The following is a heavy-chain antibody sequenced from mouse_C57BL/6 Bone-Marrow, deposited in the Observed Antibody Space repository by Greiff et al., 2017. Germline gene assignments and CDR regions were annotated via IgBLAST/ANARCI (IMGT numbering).Heavy chain of an antibody. J-gene: IGHJ4*01. D-gene: IGHD1-1*01. V-gene: IGHV1-7*01. CDR3: ATKPPYYYGSSYVDAMDY. CDR1: GYTFTSYW. Sequence: VQLQQSGAELAKPGASVKLSCKASGYTFTSYWMHWVKQRPGQGLEWIGYINPSSGYTKYNQKFKDKATLTADKSSSTAYMQLSSLTYEDSAVYYCATKPPYYYGSSYVDAMDYWGQGTAVTVSS. CDR2: INPSSGYT.